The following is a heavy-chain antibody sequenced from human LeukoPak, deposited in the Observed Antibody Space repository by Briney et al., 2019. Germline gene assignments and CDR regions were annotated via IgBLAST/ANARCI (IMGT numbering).Heavy chain of an antibody. CDR1: GFTFSSYS. CDR2: IRATGDTT. J-gene: IGHJ4*02. Sequence: GSLRLSCAASGFTFSSYSMPWVRQAPGKGLQWVASIRATGDTTFYADSVKGRFTISRDNSKNTLYLQTNSLRAEDTAVYYCARGGYTTYFDYWGQGFLVTVSS. V-gene: IGHV3-23*01. D-gene: IGHD6-13*01. CDR3: ARGGYTTYFDY.